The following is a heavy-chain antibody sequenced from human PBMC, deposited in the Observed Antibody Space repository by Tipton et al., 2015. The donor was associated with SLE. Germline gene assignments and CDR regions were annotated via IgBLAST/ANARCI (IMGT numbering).Heavy chain of an antibody. D-gene: IGHD5-24*01. J-gene: IGHJ5*01. CDR3: AKRQMATRWVPLDS. V-gene: IGHV3-NL1*01. CDR1: GFTFSRYG. Sequence: QLVQSGGGLVKPGGSLRLSCAASGFTFSRYGMNWVRQAPGKGLEWVSLIYSGGTTYYTDSARGRFTISRDNSKNALYLQMNNLRAEDTAVYYCAKRQMATRWVPLDSWGQGTMVTVST. CDR2: IYSGGTT.